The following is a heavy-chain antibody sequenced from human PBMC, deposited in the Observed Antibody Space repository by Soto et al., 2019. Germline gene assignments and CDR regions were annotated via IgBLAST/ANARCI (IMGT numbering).Heavy chain of an antibody. D-gene: IGHD3-3*01. Sequence: ASVKVSCKASGYTFTGYYMHWVRQAPGQGLEWMGWINPNSGGTNYAQKFQGWVTMTRDTSISTAYMELSRLRSDDTAVYYCAREFLFWLAATTDVFDFCGQGSMDTV. CDR2: INPNSGGT. CDR3: AREFLFWLAATTDVFDF. CDR1: GYTFTGYY. V-gene: IGHV1-2*04. J-gene: IGHJ3*01.